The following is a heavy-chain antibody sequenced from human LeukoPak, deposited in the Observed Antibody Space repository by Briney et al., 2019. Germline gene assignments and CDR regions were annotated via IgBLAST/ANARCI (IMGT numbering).Heavy chain of an antibody. CDR3: AKDKGAMDYYGMDV. CDR2: ISYDGSNK. V-gene: IGHV3-30*18. CDR1: GFTFSSYG. Sequence: GGSLRLSCAASGFTFSSYGMHWVRQAPGKGLEWVAVISYDGSNKYYADSVKGRFTISRDNSKNTLYLQMNSLRAEDTAVYYRAKDKGAMDYYGMDVWGQGTTVTVSS. J-gene: IGHJ6*02. D-gene: IGHD2-8*01.